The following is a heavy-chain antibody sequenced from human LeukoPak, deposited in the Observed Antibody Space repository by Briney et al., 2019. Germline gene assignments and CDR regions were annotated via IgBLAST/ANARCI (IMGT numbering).Heavy chain of an antibody. CDR3: ARSSTAGSPLVNFDI. CDR1: GGSISSYY. D-gene: IGHD3-10*01. CDR2: IYYSGST. V-gene: IGHV4-59*08. Sequence: SETLSLTCTVSGGSISSYYWSWTRQPPGKGLEWIGYIYYSGSTNYNPSLKSRVTISVDTSKNQFSLKLSSVTAADTAVYYCARSSTAGSPLVNFDIWGQGTMVTVSS. J-gene: IGHJ3*02.